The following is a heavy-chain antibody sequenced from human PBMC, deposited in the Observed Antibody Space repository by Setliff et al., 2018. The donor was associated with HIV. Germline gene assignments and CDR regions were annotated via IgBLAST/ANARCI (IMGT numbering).Heavy chain of an antibody. J-gene: IGHJ4*02. CDR1: GFTFSAYG. V-gene: IGHV3-74*01. D-gene: IGHD3-16*02. CDR2: IKSDGSMT. CDR3: ARGAPAVPPALSPTLSRDTSKNTLSLQMNSLRPEDTAVFYCARVRLYSSALDY. Sequence: GGSLRLSCVASGFTFSAYGMHWVRQVPGMGPVWVSNIKSDGSMTRYADSVTGRFIISRDNTKNTLYLEMHSLRTEDTAVYFCARGAPAVPPALSPTLSRDTSKNTLSLQMNSLRPEDTAVFYCARVRLYSSALDYWGQGTLVTVSS.